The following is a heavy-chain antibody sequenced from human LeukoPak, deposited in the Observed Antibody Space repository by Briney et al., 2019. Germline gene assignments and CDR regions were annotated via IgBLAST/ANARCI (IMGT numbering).Heavy chain of an antibody. J-gene: IGHJ4*02. D-gene: IGHD2-2*01. CDR1: GFIFSDYY. Sequence: GGSLRLSCAASGFIFSDYYMSWIRQAPGKGLEWVSYISKSGNTIYYADSVKGRFTISRDNAKNSLYLQMNSLRAEDTAVYYCARDRRGIVVVPAARHIDYWGQGTLVTVSS. CDR2: ISKSGNTI. CDR3: ARDRRGIVVVPAARHIDY. V-gene: IGHV3-11*01.